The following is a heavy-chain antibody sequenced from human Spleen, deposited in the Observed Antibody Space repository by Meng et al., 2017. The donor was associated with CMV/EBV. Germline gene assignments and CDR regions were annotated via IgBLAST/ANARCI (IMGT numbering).Heavy chain of an antibody. J-gene: IGHJ4*02. CDR1: GASVSRSSYY. V-gene: IGHV4-39*07. Sequence: SETLSLTCTVSGASVSRSSYYWGWIRQAPGKGLEWIGSMYYSGRTQYNPPLKSRVTISLDTSKNQFSLKLNSVTAADTAVYYCATSKAGVSGRRGRYYFDNWGKGTLVTVSS. CDR3: ATSKAGVSGRRGRYYFDN. CDR2: MYYSGRT. D-gene: IGHD2-8*01.